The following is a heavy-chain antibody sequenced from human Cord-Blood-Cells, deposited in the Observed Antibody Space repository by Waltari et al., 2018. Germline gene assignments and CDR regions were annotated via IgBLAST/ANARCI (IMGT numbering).Heavy chain of an antibody. J-gene: IGHJ6*02. CDR3: AKDKADYYYGMDV. D-gene: IGHD6-13*01. CDR1: GFTFDDYA. CDR2: ISWNSGSI. V-gene: IGHV3-9*01. Sequence: EVQLVESGAGWVQPGRSLRLSCAASGFTFDDYALHWVRQAPGKGLEWVSGISWNSGSIGYADSVKGRFTISRDNAKNSLYLQMNSLRAEDTALYYCAKDKADYYYGMDVWGQGTTVTVSS.